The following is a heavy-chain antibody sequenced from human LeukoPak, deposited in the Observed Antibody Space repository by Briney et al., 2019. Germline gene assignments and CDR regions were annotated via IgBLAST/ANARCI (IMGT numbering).Heavy chain of an antibody. CDR2: ISSSSNYI. Sequence: PGGSLRLSCAASGFTFSSYSMNWARQAPGKGLEWVSSISSSSNYIYYADSVKGRFTISRDNAKNSLYLQMNSLRAEDTAVYYCARDYCSGGSCYYFDYWGLGTLVTVSS. J-gene: IGHJ4*02. CDR1: GFTFSSYS. D-gene: IGHD2-15*01. V-gene: IGHV3-21*01. CDR3: ARDYCSGGSCYYFDY.